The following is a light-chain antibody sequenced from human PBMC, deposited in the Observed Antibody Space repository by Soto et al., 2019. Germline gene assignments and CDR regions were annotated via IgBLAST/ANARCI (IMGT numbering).Light chain of an antibody. J-gene: IGKJ1*01. Sequence: DIQMTQSPSTLSASVGDRVTITCRASQSISSWLAWYQQRPGKAPKLLIYKASTLQSGVPSRFSGSGSGTVFTLAISSLQPDDSATYYCQQYNDNWTFAQGTKV. V-gene: IGKV1-5*03. CDR3: QQYNDNWT. CDR2: KAS. CDR1: QSISSW.